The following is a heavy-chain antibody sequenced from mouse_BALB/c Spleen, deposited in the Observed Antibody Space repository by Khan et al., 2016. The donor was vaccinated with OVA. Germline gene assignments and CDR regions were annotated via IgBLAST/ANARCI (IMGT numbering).Heavy chain of an antibody. J-gene: IGHJ2*01. CDR2: ISYSGNT. V-gene: IGHV3-2*02. CDR3: ARIYGGDFDY. CDR1: GYSITSDYA. D-gene: IGHD1-1*01. Sequence: EVQLQESGPGLVKPSQSLSLTCTVTGYSITSDYAWNWIRQFPENKLEWMGYISYSGNTKYNPSLKSRFSITLDTSTNQFLLQLNSVTIEDTATYYCARIYGGDFDYWGQGTTLTVSS.